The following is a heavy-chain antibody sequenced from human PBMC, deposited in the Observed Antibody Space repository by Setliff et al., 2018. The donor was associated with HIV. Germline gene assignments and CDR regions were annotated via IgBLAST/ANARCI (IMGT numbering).Heavy chain of an antibody. V-gene: IGHV3-66*01. CDR1: GFTINNHH. D-gene: IGHD6-13*01. CDR2: LYNDGST. Sequence: PGGSLRLSCAVSGFTINNHHMAWVRQAPGQGLEWVSALYNDGSTYYPDSVKGRFTISRDNAKNSVFLQMNSLRAEDTGVYYCATQTGFYNSHWYDYWGQGTMVTVSS. CDR3: ATQTGFYNSHWYDY. J-gene: IGHJ4*02.